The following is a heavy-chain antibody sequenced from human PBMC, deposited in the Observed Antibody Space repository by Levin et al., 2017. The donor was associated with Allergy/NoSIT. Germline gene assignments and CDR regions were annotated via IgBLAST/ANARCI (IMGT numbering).Heavy chain of an antibody. D-gene: IGHD3-22*01. V-gene: IGHV3-20*04. J-gene: IGHJ4*01. CDR2: VSGDGRTT. Sequence: GESLKISCAGSGFNFETFVMSWVRQCPGKGLEWVACVSGDGRTTWYADSVKGRFRISRDNPTNSLDLQMNSLGAADSGMYFCVKRDSHLFDFWGRGTLVNVSS. CDR3: VKRDSHLFDF. CDR1: GFNFETFV.